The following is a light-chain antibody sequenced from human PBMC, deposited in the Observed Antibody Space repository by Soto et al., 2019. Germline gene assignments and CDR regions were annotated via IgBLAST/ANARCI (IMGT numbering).Light chain of an antibody. J-gene: IGKJ5*01. V-gene: IGKV4-1*01. CDR1: QSLFSSSNKKDY. Sequence: DIVMTQSPESLAVSLGERATIKCKSSQSLFSSSNKKDYLAWYQQKSGQSPKLLIYWASSRESGVPDRFSGSGSGTDFTLPISSLQAEDVAVYYCQQYFLSPITFGQGTRLEI. CDR2: WAS. CDR3: QQYFLSPIT.